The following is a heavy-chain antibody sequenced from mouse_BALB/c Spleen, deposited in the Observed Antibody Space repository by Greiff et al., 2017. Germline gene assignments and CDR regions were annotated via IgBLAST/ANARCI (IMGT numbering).Heavy chain of an antibody. J-gene: IGHJ1*01. Sequence: QLKESGPGLVAPSQSLSITCTVSGFSLTGYGVNWVRQPPGKGLEWLGMIWGDGSTDYNSALKSRLSISKDNSKSQVFLKMNSLQTDDTARYYCARVGSSYDWYFDVWGAGTTVTVSS. CDR3: ARVGSSYDWYFDV. D-gene: IGHD1-1*01. CDR1: GFSLTGYG. CDR2: IWGDGST. V-gene: IGHV2-6-7*01.